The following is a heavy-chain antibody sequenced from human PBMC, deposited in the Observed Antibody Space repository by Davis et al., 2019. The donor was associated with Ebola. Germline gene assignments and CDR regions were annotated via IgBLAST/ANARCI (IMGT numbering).Heavy chain of an antibody. CDR1: GFTFSTYA. D-gene: IGHD3-22*01. CDR2: ISYDGSNK. J-gene: IGHJ4*02. V-gene: IGHV3-30-3*01. CDR3: AKDPSPITMIVVAPGYYFDY. Sequence: GGSLRLSCAASGFTFSTYAMGWVRQAPGKGLEWVAVISYDGSNKYYADSVKGRFTISRDNSKNTLYLQMNSLRAEDTAVYYCAKDPSPITMIVVAPGYYFDYWGQGTLVTVSS.